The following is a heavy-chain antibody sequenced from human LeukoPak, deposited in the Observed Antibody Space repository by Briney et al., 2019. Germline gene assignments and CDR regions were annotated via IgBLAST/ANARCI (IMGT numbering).Heavy chain of an antibody. V-gene: IGHV4-39*07. D-gene: IGHD1-26*01. CDR1: GDSISSSSYY. Sequence: PSETLSLTCTVSGDSISSSSYYWGWIRQPPGKGLEWIGRIYTSGSTNYNPSLKSRVTMSVDTSKNQFSLKLSSVTAADTAVYYCARDRTGGSYYPYGYYYYMDVWGKGTTVTISS. CDR3: ARDRTGGSYYPYGYYYYMDV. J-gene: IGHJ6*03. CDR2: IYTSGST.